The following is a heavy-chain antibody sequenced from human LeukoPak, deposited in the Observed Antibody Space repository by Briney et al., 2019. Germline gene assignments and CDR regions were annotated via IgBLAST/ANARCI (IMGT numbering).Heavy chain of an antibody. CDR2: ISGSGGST. D-gene: IGHD3-3*01. CDR1: GFTFSSYA. Sequence: PGGSLRLSCAASGFTFSSYAMSWVRQAPGKGLEWVSAISGSGGSTYYADSVKGRFTISRDNAKNSLYLQMNSLRAEDTAVYYCARVFYDFWSGYPSYYFDYWGQGTLVTVSS. CDR3: ARVFYDFWSGYPSYYFDY. J-gene: IGHJ4*02. V-gene: IGHV3-23*01.